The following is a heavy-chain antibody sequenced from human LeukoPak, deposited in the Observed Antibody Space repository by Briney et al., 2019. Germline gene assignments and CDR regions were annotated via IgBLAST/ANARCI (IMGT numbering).Heavy chain of an antibody. D-gene: IGHD3-22*01. V-gene: IGHV3-74*01. CDR2: INSDGSST. J-gene: IGHJ4*02. CDR1: GFTFSSYW. CDR3: ARQLYDSSGYPPGY. Sequence: PGGSLRLSGAASGFTFSSYWMHWVRQAPGKGLVWVSRINSDGSSTSYADSVKGRFTISRDNAKNTLYLQMNSLRAEDTAVYYCARQLYDSSGYPPGYWGQGTLVTASS.